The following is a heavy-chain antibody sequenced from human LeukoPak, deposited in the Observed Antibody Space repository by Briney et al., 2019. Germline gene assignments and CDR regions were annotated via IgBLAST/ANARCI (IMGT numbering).Heavy chain of an antibody. V-gene: IGHV3-48*03. Sequence: GGSLRLSCAASGFDFSAYEMNWVRQAPGKGLEWVSYISRRGTTIYYADSVKGRFTISRDNAKNSLYLQMNSLRAEDTAVYYCARAGNYGDYVFDSWGQGTLVTVSS. CDR3: ARAGNYGDYVFDS. D-gene: IGHD4-17*01. CDR1: GFDFSAYE. J-gene: IGHJ4*02. CDR2: ISRRGTTI.